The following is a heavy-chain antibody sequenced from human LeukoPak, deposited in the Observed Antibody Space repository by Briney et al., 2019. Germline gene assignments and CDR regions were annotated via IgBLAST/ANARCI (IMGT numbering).Heavy chain of an antibody. V-gene: IGHV3-23*01. CDR2: ISGSGGST. CDR3: ATDEQPSRY. Sequence: QSGGSLRLSCAASGFTFSSYAMSWVRQAPGEGLEWVSAISGSGGSTYYADSVKGRFTISRDNSKSTLYLQMNSLRAEDTAVYYCATDEQPSRYWGQGTLVTVSS. J-gene: IGHJ4*02. CDR1: GFTFSSYA. D-gene: IGHD6-13*01.